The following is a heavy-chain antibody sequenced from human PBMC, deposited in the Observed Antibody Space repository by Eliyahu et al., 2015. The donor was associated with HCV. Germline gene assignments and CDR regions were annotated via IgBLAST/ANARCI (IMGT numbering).Heavy chain of an antibody. Sequence: EVQLVESGGGLVQPGGSLRLSCAASGFIFSNNWMSWVRQAPGKGLEWVGNIKHDGRETYYVDSVKGRFTISRDNARNSLYLQMNSLRVEDTAVYYCARLIVVVTGTPFDYWGQGTLVTVSS. J-gene: IGHJ4*02. CDR1: GFIFSNNW. CDR3: ARLIVVVTGTPFDY. V-gene: IGHV3-7*05. CDR2: IKHDGRET. D-gene: IGHD2-21*02.